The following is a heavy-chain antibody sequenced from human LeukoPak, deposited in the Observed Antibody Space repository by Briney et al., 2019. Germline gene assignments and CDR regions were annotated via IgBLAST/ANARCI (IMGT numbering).Heavy chain of an antibody. V-gene: IGHV3-21*01. CDR1: GFTFSSYS. Sequence: GGSLRLSCAASGFTFSSYSMNWVRQAPGKGLEWVSSISSSSSYIYYADSVKGRFTISRDNAKNSLYLQMNSLRAEDTAVYYCARDLRSITMIVVVNHDAFDIWGQGTMVTVSS. D-gene: IGHD3-22*01. CDR2: ISSSSSYI. J-gene: IGHJ3*02. CDR3: ARDLRSITMIVVVNHDAFDI.